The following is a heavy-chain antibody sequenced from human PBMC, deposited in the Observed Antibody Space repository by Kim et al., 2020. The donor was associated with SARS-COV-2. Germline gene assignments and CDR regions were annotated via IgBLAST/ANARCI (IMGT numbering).Heavy chain of an antibody. Sequence: GGSLRLSCAASRFTFTIYWMTWVRQAPGKGLEWVANIKLDGSEQYYVDSVKGRFTITRDNAKNSLYLQMNSLRAEDTAVYYCARGHYAMDVWGHGTTVTVSS. CDR3: ARGHYAMDV. CDR1: RFTFTIYW. V-gene: IGHV3-7*01. CDR2: IKLDGSEQ. J-gene: IGHJ6*02.